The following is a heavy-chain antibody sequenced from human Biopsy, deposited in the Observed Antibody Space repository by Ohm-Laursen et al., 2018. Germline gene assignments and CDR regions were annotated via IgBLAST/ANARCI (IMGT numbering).Heavy chain of an antibody. CDR1: GGSFTGHY. D-gene: IGHD3/OR15-3a*01. CDR2: ISHTGYT. J-gene: IGHJ4*02. CDR3: ASRGLVMASDYYFDD. Sequence: GTLSLTCTVSGGSFTGHYWTWIRQPPGKGLEWIGHISHTGYTSYKSSLKSRVTISLDTSRKHFSLRLTSLAAADTAVYYCASRGLVMASDYYFDDWGQGTLVTVSS. V-gene: IGHV4-59*08.